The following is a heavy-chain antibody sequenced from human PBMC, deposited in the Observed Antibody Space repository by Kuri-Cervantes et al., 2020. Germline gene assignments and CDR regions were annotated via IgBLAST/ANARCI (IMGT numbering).Heavy chain of an antibody. J-gene: IGHJ4*02. CDR1: GDSISSYY. CDR2: IYYTGST. D-gene: IGHD2-8*01. Sequence: SETLSLTCTVSGDSISSYYWNWIRQSPGKGLEWIGLIYYTGSTNYNPSLRSRVIISVDTSKNHFSLNLNSVTAADTAVHYCTRETPDAGQFVYWGEGNLVTVSS. CDR3: TRETPDAGQFVY. V-gene: IGHV4-59*01.